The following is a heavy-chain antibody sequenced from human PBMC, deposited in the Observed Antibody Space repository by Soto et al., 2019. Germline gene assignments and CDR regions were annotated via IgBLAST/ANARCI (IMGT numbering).Heavy chain of an antibody. CDR1: GFTFSSYA. V-gene: IGHV3-23*01. J-gene: IGHJ4*02. CDR3: AKASYDILTGYHLNYFDY. CDR2: ISGSGGST. Sequence: GGSLRLSCAASGFTFSSYAMSWVRQAPGKGLEWVSAISGSGGSTYYADFVKGRFTISRDNSKNTLYLQMNSLRAEDTAVYYCAKASYDILTGYHLNYFDYWGQGTLVTVSS. D-gene: IGHD3-9*01.